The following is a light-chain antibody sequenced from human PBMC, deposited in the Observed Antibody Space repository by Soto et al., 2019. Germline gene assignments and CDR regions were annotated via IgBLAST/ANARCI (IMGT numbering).Light chain of an antibody. CDR1: SSDVGGYNY. CDR3: SSYTTSNTRQIV. V-gene: IGLV2-14*01. J-gene: IGLJ1*01. Sequence: QSVLTQPASVSGSPGQSITISCTGTSSDVGGYNYVSWYQQHPGKAPKFMIYDVSNRPSGVSNRLSGSKSGNTASLTISGLQAEDEADYYCSSYTTSNTRQIVFGTGTKV. CDR2: DVS.